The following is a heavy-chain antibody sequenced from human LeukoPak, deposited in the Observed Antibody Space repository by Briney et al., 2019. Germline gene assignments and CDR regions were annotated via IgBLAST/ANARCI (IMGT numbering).Heavy chain of an antibody. V-gene: IGHV3-74*01. CDR1: GFTVSGNY. CDR2: INNDGSST. J-gene: IGHJ4*02. CDR3: ARDDSRGFAY. D-gene: IGHD2-21*01. Sequence: GSLRLSCAASGFTVSGNYMHWVRQAPGKGLVWVSRINNDGSSTSYADSVKGRFTISRDNAKNTLYLQINSLRAEDTAVYYCARDDSRGFAYWGQGTLVTVSS.